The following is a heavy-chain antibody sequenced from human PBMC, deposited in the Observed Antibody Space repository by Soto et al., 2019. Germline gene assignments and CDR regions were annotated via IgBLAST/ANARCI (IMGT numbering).Heavy chain of an antibody. CDR3: ARSDFWSGYPFDY. D-gene: IGHD3-3*01. CDR2: IYPGDSDT. V-gene: IGHV5-51*01. CDR1: GYSFTSYW. Sequence: ASVKVSCKGSGYSFTSYWIGWVRQMPGKGLEWMGIIYPGDSDTRYSPSFQGQVTISADKSISTAYLQWSSLKASDTAMYYCARSDFWSGYPFDYWGQGTLVTVSS. J-gene: IGHJ4*02.